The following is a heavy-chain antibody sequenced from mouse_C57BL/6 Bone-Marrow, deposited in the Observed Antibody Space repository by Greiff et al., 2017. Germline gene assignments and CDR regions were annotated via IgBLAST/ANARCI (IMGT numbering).Heavy chain of an antibody. Sequence: EVKLMESGGGLVQPGGSMKLSCAASGFTFSDAWMDWVRQSPEKGLEWVAEIRNKANNHATYYAESVKGRFTNSRDDSKSSVYLQMNSLRAEDTGIYNCTKGDSYCYAMDYWGQGTSVTVSS. CDR1: GFTFSDAW. CDR2: IRNKANNHAT. V-gene: IGHV6-6*01. J-gene: IGHJ4*01. D-gene: IGHD2-12*01. CDR3: TKGDSYCYAMDY.